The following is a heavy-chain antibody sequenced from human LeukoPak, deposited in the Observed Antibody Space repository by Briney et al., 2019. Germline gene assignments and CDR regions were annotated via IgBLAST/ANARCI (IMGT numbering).Heavy chain of an antibody. CDR2: INPNSGGT. Sequence: ASVKVSCKASGYTFTGYYIHWVRQAPGQGLEWMGWINPNSGGTNYAQKFQGRVTMTRDTSIGTAYMELSMLRSDDTAVYYCARDGQWLVGSWFDPWGQGTLVTVSS. J-gene: IGHJ5*02. CDR3: ARDGQWLVGSWFDP. V-gene: IGHV1-2*02. D-gene: IGHD6-19*01. CDR1: GYTFTGYY.